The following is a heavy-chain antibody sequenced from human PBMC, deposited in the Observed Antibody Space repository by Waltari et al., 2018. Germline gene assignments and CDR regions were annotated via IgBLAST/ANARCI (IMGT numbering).Heavy chain of an antibody. CDR1: GFTFSSYS. V-gene: IGHV3-21*01. J-gene: IGHJ6*02. CDR2: ISSSSSYI. CDR3: ARDLEWRIFGVAPSSRYYYYYGMDV. Sequence: EVQLVESGGGLVKPGGSLRLSCAASGFTFSSYSMNWVRQAPGRGLEWFSSISSSSSYIYYADSVKGRFTISRDNAKNSLYLQMNSLRAEDTAVYYCARDLEWRIFGVAPSSRYYYYYGMDVWGQGTTVTVSS. D-gene: IGHD3-3*01.